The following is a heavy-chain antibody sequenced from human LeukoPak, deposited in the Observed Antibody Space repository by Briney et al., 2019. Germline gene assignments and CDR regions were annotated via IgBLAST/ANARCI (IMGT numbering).Heavy chain of an antibody. D-gene: IGHD2-2*01. Sequence: ASVKVSCKASGGTFTSYAISWVRQAPRQGLEWMGRIIPVLGIPTYAQNFQGRLTITADKSTSTAYMELSSLRSEDTAIYYCARDWEGYCVSTSCPAFDSWGQGTLVTVSS. CDR3: ARDWEGYCVSTSCPAFDS. CDR2: IIPVLGIP. J-gene: IGHJ4*02. V-gene: IGHV1-69*04. CDR1: GGTFTSYA.